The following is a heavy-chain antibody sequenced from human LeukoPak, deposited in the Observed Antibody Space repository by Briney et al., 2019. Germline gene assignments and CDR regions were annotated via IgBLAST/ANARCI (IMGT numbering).Heavy chain of an antibody. V-gene: IGHV4-39*01. CDR2: IYYSGST. CDR1: GGSISSSSYY. CDR3: ARPSSGSYSDY. D-gene: IGHD1-26*01. J-gene: IGHJ4*02. Sequence: PSETLSLTCTVSGGSISSSSYYWGWIRQPPGKGLEWIGSIYYSGSTYYNPSLESRVTISVDTSKNQFSLKLSSVTAADTAVYYCARPSSGSYSDYWGQGTLVTVSS.